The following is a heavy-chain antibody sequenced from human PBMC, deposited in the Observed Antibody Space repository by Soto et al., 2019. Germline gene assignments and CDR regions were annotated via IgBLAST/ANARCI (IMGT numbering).Heavy chain of an antibody. CDR2: ISYDGSNK. CDR1: GFTFSSYA. D-gene: IGHD2-2*01. V-gene: IGHV3-30-3*01. Sequence: AGGSLRLSCAASGFTFSSYAMHWVRQAPGKGLEWVAVISYDGSNKYYADSVKGRFTISRDNSKNTLYLQMNSLRAEDTAVYYCARDPQLPQQYYYYYGMDVWGQGTTVTVSS. J-gene: IGHJ6*02. CDR3: ARDPQLPQQYYYYYGMDV.